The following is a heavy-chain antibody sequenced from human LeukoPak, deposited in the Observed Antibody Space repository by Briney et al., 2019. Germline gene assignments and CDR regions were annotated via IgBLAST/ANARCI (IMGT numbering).Heavy chain of an antibody. J-gene: IGHJ4*02. Sequence: SETLSLTCAVYGGSFSGYYWSWIRQPPGKGLEWIGEINHSGSTNYNPSLKSRVTISVDTSKNQFSLKLSSVTAADTAVYYCAAGVKWLLPYRFDYWGQGALVTVSS. CDR2: INHSGST. CDR1: GGSFSGYY. CDR3: AAGVKWLLPYRFDY. V-gene: IGHV4-34*01. D-gene: IGHD3-22*01.